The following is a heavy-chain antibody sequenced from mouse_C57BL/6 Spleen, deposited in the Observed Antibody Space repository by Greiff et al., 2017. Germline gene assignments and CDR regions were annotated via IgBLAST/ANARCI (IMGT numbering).Heavy chain of an antibody. CDR3: TRRATTGWDY. Sequence: VQLQQSGAELVRPGASVTLSCKASGYTFTDYEMHWVKQTPVHGLEWIGAIDPETGGTAYNQKFKGKAILTADKSSSTAYMELRSLTSEDSAVXYCTRRATTGWDYWGQGTTLTVSS. D-gene: IGHD1-1*01. J-gene: IGHJ2*01. CDR2: IDPETGGT. CDR1: GYTFTDYE. V-gene: IGHV1-15*01.